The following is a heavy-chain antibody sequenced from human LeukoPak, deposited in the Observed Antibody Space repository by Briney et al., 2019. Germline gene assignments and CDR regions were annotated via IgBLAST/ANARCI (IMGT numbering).Heavy chain of an antibody. D-gene: IGHD6-19*01. CDR1: GFTFGDYA. J-gene: IGHJ6*03. V-gene: IGHV3-49*04. Sequence: PGRSLRLSCTASGFTFGDYAMSWVRQAPGKGLEWVGFIRSKAYGGTTEYAASVKGRFTISRDDSKSIACLQMNSLKTEDTAVYYCTRVGIAVAATGYYYMDVWGKGTTVTVSS. CDR2: IRSKAYGGTT. CDR3: TRVGIAVAATGYYYMDV.